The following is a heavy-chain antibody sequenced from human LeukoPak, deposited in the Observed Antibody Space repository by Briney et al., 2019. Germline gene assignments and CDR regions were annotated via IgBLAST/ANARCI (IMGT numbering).Heavy chain of an antibody. CDR2: IYYSGST. CDR1: GGXISNYY. Sequence: SETLSLTCTVSGGXISNYYCSWIRQPPGKGLEWIGYIYYSGSTNYNPSLKSRVTISGDTSKNQFSLKMSSVTAADTAVYYCARRVAVRGVFWFDPWGQGTVVTVSS. J-gene: IGHJ5*02. V-gene: IGHV4-59*08. CDR3: ARRVAVRGVFWFDP. D-gene: IGHD3-10*01.